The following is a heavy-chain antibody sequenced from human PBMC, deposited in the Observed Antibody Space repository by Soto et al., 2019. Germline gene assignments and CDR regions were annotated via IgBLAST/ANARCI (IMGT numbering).Heavy chain of an antibody. D-gene: IGHD4-17*01. CDR2: IYPGDSDT. CDR1: GYSFTSYW. J-gene: IGHJ6*02. Sequence: GESLKISCKGSGYSFTSYWIGWVRQMPGKGLEWMGIIYPGDSDTRYSPSFQGQVTISADKSISTAYLQWSSLKASDTAMYYCARCVYGGNPSNYYYYGMDVWGQGTTVTVSS. V-gene: IGHV5-51*01. CDR3: ARCVYGGNPSNYYYYGMDV.